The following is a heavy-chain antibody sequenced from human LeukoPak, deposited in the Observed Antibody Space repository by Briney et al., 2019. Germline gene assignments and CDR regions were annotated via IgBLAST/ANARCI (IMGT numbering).Heavy chain of an antibody. CDR1: GGSISSGSYY. CDR2: IYTSGST. D-gene: IGHD6-13*01. V-gene: IGHV4-61*02. Sequence: SETLSLTCTVSGGSISSGSYYWSWIRQPAGKGLEWIGRIYTSGSTNYNPSLKSRVTISVDTSKNQFSLKLSSVTAADTAVYYCARDHALISWTDYWGQGTLVTVSS. CDR3: ARDHALISWTDY. J-gene: IGHJ4*02.